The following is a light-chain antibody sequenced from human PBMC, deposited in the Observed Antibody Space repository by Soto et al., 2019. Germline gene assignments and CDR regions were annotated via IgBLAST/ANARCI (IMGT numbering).Light chain of an antibody. CDR1: QTISSW. CDR3: QHYNSYSEA. CDR2: KAS. Sequence: DLQMTQSPSTLSGSVGDRVTITCRASQTISSWLAWYQQKPGKAPKLLIYKASTLKSGVTSSFRGSGSGTEFTLTISSLQPDDFATYFFQHYNSYSEAFGQGTKVELK. V-gene: IGKV1-5*03. J-gene: IGKJ1*01.